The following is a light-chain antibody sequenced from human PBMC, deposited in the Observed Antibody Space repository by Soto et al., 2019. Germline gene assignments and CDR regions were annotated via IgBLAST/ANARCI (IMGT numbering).Light chain of an antibody. CDR2: WAS. CDR3: QQYYTTPPYT. CDR1: QSVLHSSNNKNY. Sequence: DIVMTQSPDSLAVSLGERATINCKSRQSVLHSSNNKNYFAWYQQKPGQPPKLLIYWASTRESGVPDRFSGSGSGTDFTLTISSLQAEDVAVYYCQQYYTTPPYTFGQGTKLEIK. V-gene: IGKV4-1*01. J-gene: IGKJ2*01.